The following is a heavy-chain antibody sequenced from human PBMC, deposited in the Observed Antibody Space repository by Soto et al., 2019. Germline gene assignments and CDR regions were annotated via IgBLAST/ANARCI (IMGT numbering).Heavy chain of an antibody. V-gene: IGHV1-18*01. CDR3: ARDFYGDYESDY. Sequence: VASVKVSCKASGYTFTCYGISWVRQAPGQGLEWMGWISAYNGNTNYAQKLQGRVTMTTDTSTSTAYMELRSLRSDDTAVYYCARDFYGDYESDYWGQGTLVTVSS. J-gene: IGHJ4*02. CDR2: ISAYNGNT. D-gene: IGHD4-17*01. CDR1: GYTFTCYG.